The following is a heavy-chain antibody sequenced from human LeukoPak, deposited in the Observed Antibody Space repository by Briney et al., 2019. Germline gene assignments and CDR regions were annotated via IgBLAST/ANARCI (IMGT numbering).Heavy chain of an antibody. Sequence: GSLRLSCAASGFTVSSNYMSWIRQPPGKGLEWIGSIYYSGSTYYNPSLKSRVTISVDTSKNQFSLKLSSVTAADTAVYYCARGALGIAAGTFDYWGQGTLVTVSS. D-gene: IGHD6-13*01. CDR3: ARGALGIAAGTFDY. J-gene: IGHJ4*02. CDR2: IYYSGST. CDR1: GFTVSSNY. V-gene: IGHV4-39*01.